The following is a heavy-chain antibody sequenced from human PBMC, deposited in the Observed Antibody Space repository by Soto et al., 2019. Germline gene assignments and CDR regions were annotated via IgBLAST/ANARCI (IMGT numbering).Heavy chain of an antibody. CDR1: GFTFTSYS. V-gene: IGHV3-21*01. Sequence: GGSLRLSCAASGFTFTSYSMNWVRQAPGKGLEWVSSISSSSSYIYYADSVKGRFTISRDNAKNSLYLQMNSLRAEDTAVYYCARDHIGSFYFDYWGQGTLVTVSS. D-gene: IGHD3-10*01. CDR2: ISSSSSYI. CDR3: ARDHIGSFYFDY. J-gene: IGHJ4*02.